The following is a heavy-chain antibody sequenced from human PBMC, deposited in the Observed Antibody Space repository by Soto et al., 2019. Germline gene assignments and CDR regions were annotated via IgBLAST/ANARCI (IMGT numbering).Heavy chain of an antibody. CDR3: ARSFDI. CDR2: ISYSSSTI. Sequence: PGGSLRLSCAASGFSFHTSSMNWVRQAPGKGLEWFSYISYSSSTIYYADSVKGRFTISRDNAKNSLYLQMNSLRAEDTAVYYCARSFDIWGRGTLVTVSS. J-gene: IGHJ2*01. CDR1: GFSFHTSS. V-gene: IGHV3-48*01.